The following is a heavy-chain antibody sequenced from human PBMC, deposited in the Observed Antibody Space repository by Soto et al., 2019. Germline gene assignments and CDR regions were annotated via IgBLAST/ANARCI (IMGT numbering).Heavy chain of an antibody. D-gene: IGHD2-15*01. J-gene: IGHJ5*02. CDR2: FFYSGST. CDR3: ARHPPDCSGGSCYVTRVNWFDP. CDR1: GGSISSSSYY. Sequence: QLQLQESGPGLVKPSETLSLTCTVSGGSISSSSYYWGWIGRPPGKGLVGFGRFFYSGSTYYNPSVKSRVTISVDTSKNHFSLKLSSVTAAETAVDYCARHPPDCSGGSCYVTRVNWFDPWGQGTLVTVSS. V-gene: IGHV4-39*01.